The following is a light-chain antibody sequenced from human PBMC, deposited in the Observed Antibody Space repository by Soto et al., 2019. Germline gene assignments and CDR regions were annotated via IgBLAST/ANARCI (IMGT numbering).Light chain of an antibody. CDR2: GAS. CDR3: QQTFATPGQVGKSCSHT. CDR1: QGISTS. J-gene: IGKJ4*02. V-gene: IGKV1-39*01. Sequence: IQMTQFPSSLSASVGDRVTITCRASQGISTSLSWYQQRPGKPPYLLIYGASTLQSGVPSRFSGSGSGTDFTLTINSLQPEDFATYYSQQTFATPGQVGKSCSHTFGEGIKVDI.